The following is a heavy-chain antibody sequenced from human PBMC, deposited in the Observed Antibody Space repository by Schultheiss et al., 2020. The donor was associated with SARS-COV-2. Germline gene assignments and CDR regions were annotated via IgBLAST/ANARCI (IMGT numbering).Heavy chain of an antibody. J-gene: IGHJ4*02. CDR1: GGSISSGGYY. V-gene: IGHV4-31*03. Sequence: SETLSLTCTVSGGSISSGGYYWSWIRQHPGKGLEWIGYIYYSGSTYYNPSLKSRVTISVDTSKNQFSLKLSSVTAADTAVYYCARVPIVANHFDYWGQGTLVTVSS. CDR2: IYYSGST. CDR3: ARVPIVANHFDY. D-gene: IGHD5-12*01.